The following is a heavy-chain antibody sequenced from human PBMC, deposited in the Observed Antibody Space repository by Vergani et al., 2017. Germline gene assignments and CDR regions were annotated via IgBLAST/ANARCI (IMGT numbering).Heavy chain of an antibody. CDR2: ISYDGSNK. Sequence: QVQLVESGGGVVQPGRSLRLSCAASGFTFSNYGMHWVRQAPGKGLEWVAVISYDGSNKYYADSVKGRFTISRDNSKNTLYLQMNSLRAEDTAVYYCAKDIAVADAADYYYYYYMDVWGKGTTVTVSS. D-gene: IGHD6-19*01. V-gene: IGHV3-30*18. CDR3: AKDIAVADAADYYYYYYMDV. CDR1: GFTFSNYG. J-gene: IGHJ6*03.